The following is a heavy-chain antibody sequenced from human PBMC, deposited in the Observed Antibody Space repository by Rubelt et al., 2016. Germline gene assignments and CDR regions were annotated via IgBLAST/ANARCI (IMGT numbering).Heavy chain of an antibody. CDR1: GYTFTGYY. D-gene: IGHD5-12*01. J-gene: IGHJ4*02. V-gene: IGHV1-2*02. CDR2: INPNSGGT. CDR3: ARESVD. Sequence: QVQLVQSGAEVKKPGASVKVSCKASGYTFTGYYMHWVRQAPGQGLEWMGWINPNSGGTNSTQKLRGRVTMTRDTSISTVYMELSRLRSDDTAVYYCARESVDWGQGTLVTVSS.